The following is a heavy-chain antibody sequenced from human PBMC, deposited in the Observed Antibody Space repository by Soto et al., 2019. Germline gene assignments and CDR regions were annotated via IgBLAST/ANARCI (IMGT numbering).Heavy chain of an antibody. V-gene: IGHV3-33*01. CDR2: IWYDGINK. CDR1: EVKFSSYG. D-gene: IGHD6-6*01. J-gene: IGHJ3*02. CDR3: ARALAARLDDAFAI. Sequence: PLRLSWGAAEVKFSSYGVHWVLKAPGKGLKWVAVIWYDGINKYYADSVKGRFTISRDNSKNTLYLQMNSLRAEDTAVYYCARALAARLDDAFAIWVHGTMVTVSS.